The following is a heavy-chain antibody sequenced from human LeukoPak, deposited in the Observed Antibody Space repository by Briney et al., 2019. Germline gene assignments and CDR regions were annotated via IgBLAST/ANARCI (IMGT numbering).Heavy chain of an antibody. J-gene: IGHJ6*02. CDR2: LGRSGEYK. CDR3: VKDRPCETCMPMDA. V-gene: IGHV3-23*01. Sequence: PGGSLRLSCAPSGFRFTDYSMSWVRQAPGKGLEWVAGLGRSGEYKYYADYVKGRFTISRDNSKDTVSLQMNSLRAEDSAIYFCVKDRPCETCMPMDAWGQGTTVTV. D-gene: IGHD2-2*01. CDR1: GFRFTDYS.